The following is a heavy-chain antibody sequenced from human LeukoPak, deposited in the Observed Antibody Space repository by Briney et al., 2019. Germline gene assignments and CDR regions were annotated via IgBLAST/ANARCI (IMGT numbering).Heavy chain of an antibody. CDR2: INAGNGNT. J-gene: IGHJ6*04. Sequence: ASVKVSCKASGYTFTSYAMHWVRQAPGQRLEWMGWINAGNGNTKYSQKFQGRVTITRDTSASTAYMELSSLRSEDTAVYYCARAPYGDYLGYYYVRDVGAKGTTVTVS. CDR3: ARAPYGDYLGYYYVRDV. CDR1: GYTFTSYA. D-gene: IGHD4-17*01. V-gene: IGHV1-3*01.